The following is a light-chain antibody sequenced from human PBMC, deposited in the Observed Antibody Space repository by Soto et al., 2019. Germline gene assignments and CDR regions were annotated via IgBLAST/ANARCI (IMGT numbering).Light chain of an antibody. CDR1: QSVSSSY. Sequence: EIVLTQSPGTLSLSPGERATLSCRASQSVSSSYLAWYQQKPGQAPRLLIYGASSRATGTPDRFSGSGSGTDSTLTISRLEPEDFAVYYCQQYGSSPLTFGGGTKVEIK. CDR3: QQYGSSPLT. J-gene: IGKJ4*01. V-gene: IGKV3-20*01. CDR2: GAS.